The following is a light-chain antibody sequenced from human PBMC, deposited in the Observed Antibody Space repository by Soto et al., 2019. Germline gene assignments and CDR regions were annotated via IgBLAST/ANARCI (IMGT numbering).Light chain of an antibody. Sequence: EIVLTQSPATLSLSPGERATLSCRASQSVSSYLAWYQQKPGQAPRLLLYDASNRATGIPARFSGSGSGTDFSLTISSLEPEDFAVYSYHQRSYWPPLTFGGGTKVEIK. CDR3: HQRSYWPPLT. CDR2: DAS. CDR1: QSVSSY. J-gene: IGKJ4*01. V-gene: IGKV3-11*01.